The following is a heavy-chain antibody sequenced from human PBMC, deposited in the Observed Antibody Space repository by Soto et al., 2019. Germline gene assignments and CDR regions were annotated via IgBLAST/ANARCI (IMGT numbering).Heavy chain of an antibody. CDR1: GFTFSSYA. CDR3: ARVGPDYDFWSGYEGYYYYGMDV. J-gene: IGHJ6*02. D-gene: IGHD3-3*01. V-gene: IGHV3-30-3*01. Sequence: GGSLRLSCAASGFTFSSYAMHWVRQAPGKGLEWVAVISYDGSNKYYADSVKGRFTISRDNSKNTLYPQMNSLRAEDTAVYYCARVGPDYDFWSGYEGYYYYGMDVWGQGTTVTVSS. CDR2: ISYDGSNK.